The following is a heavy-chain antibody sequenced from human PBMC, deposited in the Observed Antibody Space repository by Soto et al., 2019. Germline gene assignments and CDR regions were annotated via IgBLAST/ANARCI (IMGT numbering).Heavy chain of an antibody. CDR3: ARSAPFDIYAITPVEF. Sequence: VASVKVSCKASHYSFARYGISWVRQAPGQGLEWMGWISTYNSNTKYAQKFQGRVTMTTDTPTSTTYMNLRSLTSDDTAVYYCARSAPFDIYAITPVEFWGQGTLVTVSS. CDR2: ISTYNSNT. CDR1: HYSFARYG. J-gene: IGHJ4*02. V-gene: IGHV1-18*01. D-gene: IGHD3-9*01.